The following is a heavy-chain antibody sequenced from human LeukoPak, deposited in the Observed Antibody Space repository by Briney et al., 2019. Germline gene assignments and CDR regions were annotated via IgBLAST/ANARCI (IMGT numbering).Heavy chain of an antibody. D-gene: IGHD1-26*01. CDR3: ATTTIRLGY. CDR2: ISYSGST. V-gene: IGHV4-39*07. J-gene: IGHJ4*02. Sequence: SETLSLTCTVSGDSISSSSYYWDSTRQPPGKGLEWIGSISYSGSTYYNSSLKSRVTISVDTSKNQFSLKVRSVTAADTAVYYCATTTIRLGYWGQGTLVTVSS. CDR1: GDSISSSSYY.